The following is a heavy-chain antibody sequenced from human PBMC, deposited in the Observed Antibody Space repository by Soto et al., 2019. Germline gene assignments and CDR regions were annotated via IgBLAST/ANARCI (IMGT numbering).Heavy chain of an antibody. V-gene: IGHV4-59*01. CDR1: GGSISSYY. CDR2: IYYSGST. D-gene: IGHD6-6*01. Sequence: SETLSLTCTVSGGSISSYYWSWIRQPPGKGLEWIGYIYYSGSTNYNPSLKSRVTISVDTSKNQFSLKLSSVTAADTAVYYCARAPYSSSFDYWGQGTLVTVSS. J-gene: IGHJ4*02. CDR3: ARAPYSSSFDY.